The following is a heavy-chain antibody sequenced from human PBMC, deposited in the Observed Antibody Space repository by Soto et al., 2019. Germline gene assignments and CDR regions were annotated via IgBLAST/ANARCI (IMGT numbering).Heavy chain of an antibody. V-gene: IGHV3-53*01. J-gene: IGHJ4*02. CDR3: ARNYYDSSGGFDY. Sequence: GGSLRLSCAASGFTFSSYWMSWVRQAPGKGLERVSVIYSGGSTYYADSVKGRFTISRDNSKNTLYLQMNSLRAEDTAVYYCARNYYDSSGGFDYWGQGTLVT. D-gene: IGHD3-22*01. CDR2: IYSGGST. CDR1: GFTFSSYW.